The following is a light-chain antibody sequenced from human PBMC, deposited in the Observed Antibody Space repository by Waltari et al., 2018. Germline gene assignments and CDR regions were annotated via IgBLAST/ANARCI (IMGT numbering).Light chain of an antibody. Sequence: QSALTQPASVSGSPGQSITIPCTRSSSDLGGYSFVSWYQQHPCKAPKLIIYDVSHRAAGVSNRFSGSKSGNTASLTISGLQPEDEADYYCSSYTSIIPPFLFGTGTKVTVL. CDR2: DVS. V-gene: IGLV2-14*01. J-gene: IGLJ1*01. CDR3: SSYTSIIPPFL. CDR1: SSDLGGYSF.